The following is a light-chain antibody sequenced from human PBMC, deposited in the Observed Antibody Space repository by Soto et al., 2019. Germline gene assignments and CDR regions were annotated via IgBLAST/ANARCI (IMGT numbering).Light chain of an antibody. J-gene: IGKJ1*01. CDR3: QQYNSYWT. V-gene: IGKV1-5*01. CDR2: DAS. CDR1: QSISSS. Sequence: DLQMTQSPSTLPASVGDRVTITCRASQSISSSLAWYQQKPGKAPKLLIYDASSLESGVPSRFSGSGSGTEFTLTINSLQPDDFATYYCQQYNSYWTFGQGTKVEIK.